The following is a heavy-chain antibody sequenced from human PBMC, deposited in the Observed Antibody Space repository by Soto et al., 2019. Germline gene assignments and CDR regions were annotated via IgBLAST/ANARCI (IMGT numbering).Heavy chain of an antibody. Sequence: SVKVSCKASGGTFSSHAISWVRQAPGQGLEWMGGIIPIFGTANYAQKFQGRVTITADESTSTAYMELSSLRSEDTAVYYCASPGGSPGWFDPWGQGTLVTVSS. J-gene: IGHJ5*02. CDR3: ASPGGSPGWFDP. CDR2: IIPIFGTA. V-gene: IGHV1-69*13. CDR1: GGTFSSHA. D-gene: IGHD3-10*01.